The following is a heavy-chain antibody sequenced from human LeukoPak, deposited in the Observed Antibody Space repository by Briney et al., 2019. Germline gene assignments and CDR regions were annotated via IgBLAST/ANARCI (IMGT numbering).Heavy chain of an antibody. J-gene: IGHJ4*02. V-gene: IGHV3-23*01. D-gene: IGHD1-20*01. Sequence: PGRSLRLSCAASGFTFSIYAMSWVRQAPGKGLEWVSAISGSVGSTYYADSVKGRFTISRENSKNTMYPQMNSLRAEDTAVYYCAKDRSITGTTYSDYWGQGTLVTVSS. CDR1: GFTFSIYA. CDR2: ISGSVGST. CDR3: AKDRSITGTTYSDY.